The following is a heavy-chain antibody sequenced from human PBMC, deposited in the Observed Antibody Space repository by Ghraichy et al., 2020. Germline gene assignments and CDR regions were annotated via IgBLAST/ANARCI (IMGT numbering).Heavy chain of an antibody. CDR3: ARGGRGEPSFYYYYMDV. CDR2: IYHSGST. Sequence: SETLSLTCAVSGGSISSGDYSWSWIRQPPGKGLEWIGYIYHSGSTYYNPYLKSRVTISVDRSKNQVSLKLTSVTAADTAVYYCARGGRGEPSFYYYYMDVWGKGTTVTVSS. D-gene: IGHD3-10*01. CDR1: GGSISSGDYS. V-gene: IGHV4-30-2*01. J-gene: IGHJ6*03.